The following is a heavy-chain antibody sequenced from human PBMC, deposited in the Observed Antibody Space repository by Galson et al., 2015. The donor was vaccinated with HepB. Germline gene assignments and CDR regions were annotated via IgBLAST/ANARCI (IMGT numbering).Heavy chain of an antibody. V-gene: IGHV4-59*01. CDR1: GGSISTYY. CDR3: AREDGSGRVDY. Sequence: ETLSLTCTVSGGSISTYYWSWIRQPPGKGLQWIGYIYYSGSTKYNPSLKSRITISVDTSKNKFSLKLNSVTAADTAVYYCAREDGSGRVDYWGQGTLVTVSS. CDR2: IYYSGST. J-gene: IGHJ4*02. D-gene: IGHD3-10*01.